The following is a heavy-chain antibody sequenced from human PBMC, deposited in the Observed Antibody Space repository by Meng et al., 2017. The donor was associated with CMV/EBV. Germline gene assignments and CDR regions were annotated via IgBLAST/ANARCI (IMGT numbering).Heavy chain of an antibody. D-gene: IGHD4-17*01. CDR2: IIPIFGTA. V-gene: IGHV1-69*05. J-gene: IGHJ6*02. Sequence: SVKVSCKASGGTFSSYAISWVRQAPGQGLEWMGGIIPIFGTANHAQKFQGRVTITTDESTSTAYMELSSLRSEDTAVYYCARGVTTSFWDLGGMDVWGQGTTVTVSS. CDR1: GGTFSSYA. CDR3: ARGVTTSFWDLGGMDV.